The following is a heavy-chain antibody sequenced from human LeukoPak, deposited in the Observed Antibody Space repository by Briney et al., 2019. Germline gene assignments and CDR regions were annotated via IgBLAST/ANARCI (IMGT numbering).Heavy chain of an antibody. CDR2: VNTVSSYI. D-gene: IGHD3-22*01. J-gene: IGHJ4*02. V-gene: IGHV3-21*01. CDR1: GFTFSNHN. Sequence: GGSLRLSCAASGFTFSNHNMNWVRQAPGKGLEWVASVNTVSSYIYYSDSMRGRFTISRDNAKNLLFLQMNSLRAEDTAVYYCARLRRNSDRSDFFYYYDHWGQGTLVTVSS. CDR3: ARLRRNSDRSDFFYYYDH.